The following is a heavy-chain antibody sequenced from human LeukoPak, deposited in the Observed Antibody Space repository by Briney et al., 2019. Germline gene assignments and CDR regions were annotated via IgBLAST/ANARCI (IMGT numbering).Heavy chain of an antibody. D-gene: IGHD3-3*01. CDR2: ITHRGST. CDR1: GGSFSGYD. V-gene: IGHV4-34*01. J-gene: IGHJ5*02. CDR3: ARGPWSGHYRWFDP. Sequence: PSETLPLTCAVFGGSFSGYDWSWIQQPPGKGLEWIGEITHRGSTNYNPSLKSRVTISEDTSNNQFSLKLSSVTAADTAVYYCARGPWSGHYRWFDPWGQGTLVTVSA.